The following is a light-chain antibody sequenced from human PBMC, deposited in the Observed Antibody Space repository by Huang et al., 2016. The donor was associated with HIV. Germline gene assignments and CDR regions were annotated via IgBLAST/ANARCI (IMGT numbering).Light chain of an antibody. J-gene: IGKJ3*01. CDR2: AAS. Sequence: ETVMTQSPVTLSVSPGDRASLSCRSSQIVSSHLAWYQQKPGQAPRLLIDAASTRATGVPARFSGGGAGTEFTLTISTLQSEDSAVYYCQQYNDFRSTFGPGTRVEIK. V-gene: IGKV3-15*01. CDR3: QQYNDFRST. CDR1: QIVSSH.